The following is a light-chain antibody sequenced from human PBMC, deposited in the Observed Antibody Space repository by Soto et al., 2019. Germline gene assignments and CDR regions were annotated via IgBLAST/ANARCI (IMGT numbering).Light chain of an antibody. CDR1: QAIIKN. CDR3: QQSYSTPQT. V-gene: IGKV1-39*01. J-gene: IGKJ1*01. CDR2: AAS. Sequence: DIQMTQSPSSLSASIGDRVTITCRASQAIIKNLNWYQQKPGKDPKLLIHAASSLQSGVPSRFSGSGSGTDFTLTISSLQPEDFATYYCQQSYSTPQTFGQGTKVDI.